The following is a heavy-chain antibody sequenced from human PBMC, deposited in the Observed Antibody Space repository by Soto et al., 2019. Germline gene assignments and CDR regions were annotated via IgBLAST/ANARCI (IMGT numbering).Heavy chain of an antibody. D-gene: IGHD3-16*02. Sequence: SETLSLTCAVSGASISSGGYYWSWIRQPPGKGLEWIGYIHYSGSTYYNPSLKSRVTISVDTSRTQFSLKLTSVTSADTAVYYCVKESIITFGGVIAVWGQGTLVTVSS. CDR1: GASISSGGYY. J-gene: IGHJ4*02. V-gene: IGHV4-30-4*01. CDR3: VKESIITFGGVIAV. CDR2: IHYSGST.